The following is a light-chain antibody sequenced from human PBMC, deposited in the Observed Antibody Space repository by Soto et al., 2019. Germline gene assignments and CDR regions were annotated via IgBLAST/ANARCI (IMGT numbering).Light chain of an antibody. V-gene: IGLV2-14*01. CDR3: SSYAATSALV. J-gene: IGLJ3*02. Sequence: QSALTQPASVSGSPGQSITMSCTGSSSDIGTYNFVSWYQQHADKAPRLILYEVSNRPSGVSSRFSGSKSGNAASLTISGLQPEDEAHYFCSSYAATSALVVGGGTMLSVL. CDR1: SSDIGTYNF. CDR2: EVS.